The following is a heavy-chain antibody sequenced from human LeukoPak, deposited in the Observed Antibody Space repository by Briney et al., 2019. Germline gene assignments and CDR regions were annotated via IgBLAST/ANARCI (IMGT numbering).Heavy chain of an antibody. Sequence: GRSLRLSCTVSGFSFGDYTMRWVPQAPGKGLEWVGFIRSKAYGGTTEYAASVKGRFTISRDDSKTIAYLQMNSLKIEDTAVYYCTRFYSESSSWALDYWGQGTLVTVSS. CDR2: IRSKAYGGTT. V-gene: IGHV3-49*04. CDR1: GFSFGDYT. J-gene: IGHJ4*02. D-gene: IGHD6-13*01. CDR3: TRFYSESSSWALDY.